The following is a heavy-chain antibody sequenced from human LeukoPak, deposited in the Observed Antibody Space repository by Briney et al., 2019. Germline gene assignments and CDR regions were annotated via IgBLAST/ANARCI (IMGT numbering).Heavy chain of an antibody. CDR3: ATGPPLYEYYYDSSGYFSSDRYYFDY. CDR2: IKQDGSEK. CDR1: GFTFSSYW. V-gene: IGHV3-7*01. Sequence: GGSLRLSCAASGFTFSSYWMSWVRQAPGKGLEWVANIKQDGSEKYYVDSVKGRFTISRDNAKNSLYLQMNSLRAEDTAMYYCATGPPLYEYYYDSSGYFSSDRYYFDYWGQGTLVTVSS. J-gene: IGHJ4*02. D-gene: IGHD3-22*01.